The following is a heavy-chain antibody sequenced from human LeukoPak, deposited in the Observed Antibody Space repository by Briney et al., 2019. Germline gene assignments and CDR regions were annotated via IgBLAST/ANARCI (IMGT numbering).Heavy chain of an antibody. D-gene: IGHD3-10*01. CDR3: AKDVYYSGSGSYFAAFDI. Sequence: GGSLRLSCAASGFTFSNYAMSWVRQAPGKGLEWVSGITARADSTYYADSVKGRVTISRDNSKNTLFLQLNSLRAEDTAVYYCAKDVYYSGSGSYFAAFDIWGQGTMVTVSS. CDR1: GFTFSNYA. V-gene: IGHV3-23*01. CDR2: ITARADST. J-gene: IGHJ3*02.